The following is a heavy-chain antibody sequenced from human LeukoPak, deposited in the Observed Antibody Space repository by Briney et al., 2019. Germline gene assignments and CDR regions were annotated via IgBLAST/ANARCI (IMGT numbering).Heavy chain of an antibody. CDR1: GGTFSSYA. D-gene: IGHD2-21*02. Sequence: ASVTVSCKASGGTFSSYAISWVRQAPGQGLEWMGGINPNSGGTNYAQKFQGRVTMTRDTSISTAYMELSRLRSDDTAVYYCARDREVCGGDCYDTFDLWGRGTLVTVSS. CDR2: INPNSGGT. J-gene: IGHJ2*01. CDR3: ARDREVCGGDCYDTFDL. V-gene: IGHV1-2*02.